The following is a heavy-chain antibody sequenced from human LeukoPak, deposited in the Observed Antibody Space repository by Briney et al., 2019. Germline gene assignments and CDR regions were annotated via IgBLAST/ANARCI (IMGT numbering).Heavy chain of an antibody. CDR3: ARRYCSNTSCHNWFDP. V-gene: IGHV5-51*01. CDR2: IYPGDSDT. CDR1: GYSFTSYW. J-gene: IGHJ5*02. D-gene: IGHD2-2*01. Sequence: GESLKISCKGSGYSFTSYWIGWVRQMPGKGLEWMGIIYPGDSDTRYSPSFQGQVTISADKSISTAYLQWSSLKASDTAMYYCARRYCSNTSCHNWFDPWGQGTLVTVSS.